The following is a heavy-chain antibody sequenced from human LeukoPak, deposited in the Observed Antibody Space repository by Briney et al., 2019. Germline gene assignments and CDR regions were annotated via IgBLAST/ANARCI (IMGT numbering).Heavy chain of an antibody. CDR3: ARQTGSGLFILP. D-gene: IGHD3/OR15-3a*01. J-gene: IGHJ4*02. Sequence: KPSETLSLTCTVSGVSISSSKSYWGWIRQPPGKGLEWIGSIYYSGNTYYNASLKSQVSISIDTSKNQFSLRLTSVTAADTAVYYCARQTGSGLFILPGGQGTLVTVSS. CDR1: GVSISSSKSY. V-gene: IGHV4-39*01. CDR2: IYYSGNT.